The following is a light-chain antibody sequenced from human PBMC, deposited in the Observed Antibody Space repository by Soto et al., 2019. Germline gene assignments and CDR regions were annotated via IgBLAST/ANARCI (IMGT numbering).Light chain of an antibody. Sequence: QSALTQPPSASGSPGQSVTISCTGTSSDVGGYNYVSWYQPHPGKAPKLMIYEVSKRPSGVPDRFSGSKSGNTASLTVSGLQAEDEADYYCSSYAGSNILYVFGTGTKVTVL. CDR2: EVS. CDR3: SSYAGSNILYV. J-gene: IGLJ1*01. CDR1: SSDVGGYNY. V-gene: IGLV2-8*01.